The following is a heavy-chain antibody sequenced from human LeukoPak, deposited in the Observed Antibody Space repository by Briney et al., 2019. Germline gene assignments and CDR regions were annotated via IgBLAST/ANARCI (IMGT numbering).Heavy chain of an antibody. CDR3: ARRSVGATPAYYFDY. CDR1: GGSFSGYY. V-gene: IGHV4-34*01. Sequence: PSETLSLTCAVYGGSFSGYYWSWIRQPPGKGLEWIGEINHSGSTNYNPSLKSRVTISVDTSKNQFSLKLSSVTAADTAVYYCARRSVGATPAYYFDYWGQGTLVTVSS. CDR2: INHSGST. J-gene: IGHJ4*02. D-gene: IGHD1-26*01.